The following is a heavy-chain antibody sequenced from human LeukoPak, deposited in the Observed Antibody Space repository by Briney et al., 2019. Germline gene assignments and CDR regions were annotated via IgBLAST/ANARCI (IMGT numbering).Heavy chain of an antibody. J-gene: IGHJ6*02. V-gene: IGHV4-61*02. D-gene: IGHD4-11*01. Sequence: SQTLSHTCSVSGGSISSGSYYWSWIRQPAGKGLEWIVRIYTSGSTNYNPSLKSRVTISVDTSKNQFSLKLSSVTAADTDVYYCARVRLYSTYFYYYGMDVWGQGTTVTVSS. CDR3: ARVRLYSTYFYYYGMDV. CDR1: GGSISSGSYY. CDR2: IYTSGST.